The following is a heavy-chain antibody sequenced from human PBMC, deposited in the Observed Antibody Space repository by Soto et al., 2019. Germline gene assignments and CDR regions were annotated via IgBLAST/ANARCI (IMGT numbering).Heavy chain of an antibody. CDR3: ARPMTTSGWFDP. CDR1: GGPITSGGYS. Sequence: SETLSLTCAVSGGPITSGGYSWSWIRQPPGKGLEWIGYIYHGGGTYYNPSLKSRVTLSIDRTKKQFSLKLKSVTAADTAVYFCARPMTTSGWFDPWGQGTLVTVSA. J-gene: IGHJ5*02. CDR2: IYHGGGT. V-gene: IGHV4-30-2*01. D-gene: IGHD3-16*01.